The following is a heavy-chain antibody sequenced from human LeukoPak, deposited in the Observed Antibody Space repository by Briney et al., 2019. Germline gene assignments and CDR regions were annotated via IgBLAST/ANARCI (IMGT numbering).Heavy chain of an antibody. CDR1: GFTFSSYS. D-gene: IGHD2-15*01. Sequence: GSLRLSCAASGFTFSSYSMNWVRQAPGKGLEWVSSISSSSSYIYYADSVKGRFTISRDNAKNSLYLQMNSLRAEDTAVYYCARARGYCSGGSCFSYVPYYFDYWGQGTLVTVSS. CDR2: ISSSSSYI. CDR3: ARARGYCSGGSCFSYVPYYFDY. V-gene: IGHV3-21*01. J-gene: IGHJ4*02.